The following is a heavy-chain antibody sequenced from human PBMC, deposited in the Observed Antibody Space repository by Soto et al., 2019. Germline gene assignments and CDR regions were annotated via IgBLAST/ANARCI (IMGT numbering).Heavy chain of an antibody. J-gene: IGHJ6*02. CDR2: INPNSGGT. CDR3: ARDLNYSNYPYYYYYYGMDV. V-gene: IGHV1-2*04. Sequence: ASVKVSYKASGYTFTNFGISWVRQAPGQGLEWMGWINPNSGGTNYAQKFQGWVTMTRDTSISTAYMELSRLRSDDTAVYYCARDLNYSNYPYYYYYYGMDVWGQGTTVTVSS. D-gene: IGHD4-4*01. CDR1: GYTFTNFG.